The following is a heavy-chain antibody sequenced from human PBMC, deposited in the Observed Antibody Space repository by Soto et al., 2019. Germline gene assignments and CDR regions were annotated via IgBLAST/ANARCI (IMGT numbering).Heavy chain of an antibody. D-gene: IGHD3-16*01. CDR1: GFAFSSYA. V-gene: IGHV3-30*18. CDR2: ISYDGNYI. J-gene: IGHJ6*02. CDR3: AKGILSATIGPYAMDV. Sequence: QVQLVESGGGVVQPGASLRLSCEASGFAFSSYAMHWVRQAPGNGLEWVGVISYDGNYIYYADSVKGRFTISRDNSKNTLYVQVNSLRPEDTAVYYCAKGILSATIGPYAMDVWGQGTTVTVSS.